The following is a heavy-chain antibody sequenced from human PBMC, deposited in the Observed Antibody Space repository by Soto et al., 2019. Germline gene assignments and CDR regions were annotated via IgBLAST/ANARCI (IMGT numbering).Heavy chain of an antibody. V-gene: IGHV1-18*01. J-gene: IGHJ6*02. CDR3: ARSGCGGDCYSAYYYRMDV. CDR1: GYTFTSYG. Sequence: ASVKVSCKASGYTFTSYGISWVRQAPGQGLEWMGWISAYNGNTNYAQKLQGRVTMTTDTSTSTAYMELRSLRSDDTAVYYCARSGCGGDCYSAYYYRMDVWGQGNTVTVFS. D-gene: IGHD2-21*02. CDR2: ISAYNGNT.